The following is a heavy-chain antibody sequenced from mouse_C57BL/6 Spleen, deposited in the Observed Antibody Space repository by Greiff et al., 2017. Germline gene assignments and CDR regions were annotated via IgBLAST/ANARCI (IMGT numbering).Heavy chain of an antibody. CDR1: GFNFKDDY. J-gene: IGHJ3*01. CDR2: IDPENGDT. CDR3: TQTARAWLAY. Sequence: VQLQQSGAELVRPGASVKLSCTASGFNFKDDYMHWVKQRPEQGLEWIGWIDPENGDTEYASKFQGKATITADKSYNTAYLQLSSLTSEDTAVYYCTQTARAWLAYWGQGTLVTVSA. V-gene: IGHV14-4*01. D-gene: IGHD3-2*01.